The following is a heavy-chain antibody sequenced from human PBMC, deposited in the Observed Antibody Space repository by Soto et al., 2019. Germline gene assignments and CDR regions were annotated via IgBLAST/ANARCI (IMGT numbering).Heavy chain of an antibody. Sequence: SWIIQPPGKGLEWIGYIYYSGSTNYNPSLKSRVTISVDTSKNQFSLKLSSVTAADTAVYYCARDPHPNSYNGFGTPGQPPLGTVPS. CDR2: IYYSGST. D-gene: IGHD6-6*01. V-gene: IGHV4-59*01. CDR3: ARDPHPNSYNGFGT. J-gene: IGHJ5*02.